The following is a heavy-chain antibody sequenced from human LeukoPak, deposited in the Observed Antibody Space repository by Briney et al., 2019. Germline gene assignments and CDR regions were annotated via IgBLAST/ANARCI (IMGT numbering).Heavy chain of an antibody. Sequence: ASVKVSCKASGGTFSSYAISWVRQAPGQGLEWMGGIIPIFGTANYAQKFQGRVTITADESTSTAYMELSSLRSEDTAVYYCAQVGRYCSSTSCYSRFDYWGQGTLVTVSS. D-gene: IGHD2-2*02. CDR1: GGTFSSYA. V-gene: IGHV1-69*13. CDR2: IIPIFGTA. CDR3: AQVGRYCSSTSCYSRFDY. J-gene: IGHJ4*02.